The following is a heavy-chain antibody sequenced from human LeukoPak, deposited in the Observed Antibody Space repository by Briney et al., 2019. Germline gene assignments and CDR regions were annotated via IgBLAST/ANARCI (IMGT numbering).Heavy chain of an antibody. Sequence: ASVKVSCKASGYTFSSYGITWVRQAPGQGLEWMGWISAYNGNIKYAQNLQGRVCMTTDTATTTAYMELRSLRSDDTAVYYCARTPGIEVARGDFWGQGTLVTVSS. D-gene: IGHD6-19*01. CDR3: ARTPGIEVARGDF. J-gene: IGHJ4*02. CDR1: GYTFSSYG. V-gene: IGHV1-18*01. CDR2: ISAYNGNI.